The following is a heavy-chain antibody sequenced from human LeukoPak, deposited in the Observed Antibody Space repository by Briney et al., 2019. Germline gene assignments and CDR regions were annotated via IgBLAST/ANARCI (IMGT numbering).Heavy chain of an antibody. CDR2: INHSGST. J-gene: IGHJ4*02. V-gene: IGHV4-34*01. Sequence: SETLSLTCAVYGGSFSGYYWSWIRQPPGKGLEWIGEINHSGSTNYNPSLKSRVPISVDTSKNQFSLKLSSVTGADTAVYYCARSGTYSSSWPGWGFDYWGQGTLVTLSS. CDR1: GGSFSGYY. D-gene: IGHD6-13*01. CDR3: ARSGTYSSSWPGWGFDY.